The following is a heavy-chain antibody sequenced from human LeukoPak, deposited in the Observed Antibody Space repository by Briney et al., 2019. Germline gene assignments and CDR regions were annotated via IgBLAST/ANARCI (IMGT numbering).Heavy chain of an antibody. D-gene: IGHD3-22*01. Sequence: GGSLRLSCAASGFTFSDYYMSWIRQAPGKGLEWVSYISSSGSTLYYADSVKGRITISRDNAKNSLYLQMNSLRDEDTAVYYCARAIYDASGSGDYWGQGTLVTVSS. CDR3: ARAIYDASGSGDY. V-gene: IGHV3-11*04. CDR1: GFTFSDYY. J-gene: IGHJ4*02. CDR2: ISSSGSTL.